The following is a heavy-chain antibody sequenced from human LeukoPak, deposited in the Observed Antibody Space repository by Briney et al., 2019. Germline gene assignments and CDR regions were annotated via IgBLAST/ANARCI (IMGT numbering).Heavy chain of an antibody. J-gene: IGHJ4*02. CDR2: IYYSGST. D-gene: IGHD4-17*01. V-gene: IGHV4-59*01. CDR1: GGSISSYY. Sequence: SETLSLTCTVSGGSISSYYWSWIRQPPGKGLEWIGYIYYSGSTNYNPSLKSRVTILVDTSKNQFSLKLSSVTAADTAVYYCARLGHYGASLDYWGQGTLVTVSS. CDR3: ARLGHYGASLDY.